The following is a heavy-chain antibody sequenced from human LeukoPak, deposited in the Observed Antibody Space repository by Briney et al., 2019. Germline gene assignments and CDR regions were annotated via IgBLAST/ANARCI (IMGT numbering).Heavy chain of an antibody. J-gene: IGHJ3*02. CDR1: GYTFTSYG. V-gene: IGHV1-18*01. CDR3: ARASRPTKAFDI. Sequence: ASVKVSCKASGYTFTSYGISWVRQAPGQGLEWMGWISAYTGNTNYAQKLQGRVTMTTDTSTSTAYMELRSLRSDDTAVYYCARASRPTKAFDIWGQGTMVTVSS. CDR2: ISAYTGNT. D-gene: IGHD2-2*01.